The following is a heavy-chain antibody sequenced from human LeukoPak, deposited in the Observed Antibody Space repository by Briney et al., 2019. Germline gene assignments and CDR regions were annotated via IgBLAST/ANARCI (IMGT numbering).Heavy chain of an antibody. J-gene: IGHJ4*02. CDR3: ARVVQMSSGWYFDY. V-gene: IGHV1-18*01. CDR2: ISAYNGNT. CDR1: GYTFTSYA. Sequence: ASVKVSCKASGYTFTSYAMHWVRQAPGQGLEWMGWISAYNGNTKNAQKFQGRVTMTTDTSTITAYMELRSLRSDDTAVYYCARVVQMSSGWYFDYWGQGTLVTVSS. D-gene: IGHD6-19*01.